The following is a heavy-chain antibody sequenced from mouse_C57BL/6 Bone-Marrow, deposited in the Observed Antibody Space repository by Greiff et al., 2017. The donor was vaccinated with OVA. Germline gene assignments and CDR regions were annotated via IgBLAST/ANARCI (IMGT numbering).Heavy chain of an antibody. J-gene: IGHJ4*01. Sequence: EVNVVESGGGLVKPGGSLKLSCAASGFTFSSYAMSWVRQTPEKRLEWVATISDGGSYTYYPDNVKGRFTISRDNAKNNLYLQMSHLKSEDTAMYYCARDAGSRDYARDYWGQGTSVTVSS. CDR2: ISDGGSYT. V-gene: IGHV5-4*01. D-gene: IGHD1-1*01. CDR3: ARDAGSRDYARDY. CDR1: GFTFSSYA.